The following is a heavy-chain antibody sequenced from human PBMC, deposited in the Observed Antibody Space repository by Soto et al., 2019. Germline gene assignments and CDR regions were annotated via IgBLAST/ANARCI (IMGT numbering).Heavy chain of an antibody. CDR1: GGSISSYY. Sequence: SETLSLTCTVSGGSISSYYWSWIRQPPGKGLEWIGYIYYSGSTNYNPSLKSRVTISVDTSKNQFSLKLSSVTAADTAVYYCARTRPDPYCSSTSCHLWFDPWGQGTLVTVSS. CDR2: IYYSGST. D-gene: IGHD2-2*01. V-gene: IGHV4-59*01. J-gene: IGHJ5*02. CDR3: ARTRPDPYCSSTSCHLWFDP.